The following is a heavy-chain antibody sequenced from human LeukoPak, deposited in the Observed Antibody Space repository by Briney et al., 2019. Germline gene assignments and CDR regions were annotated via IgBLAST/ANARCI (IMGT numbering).Heavy chain of an antibody. J-gene: IGHJ3*02. D-gene: IGHD2-2*01. CDR3: VRTRLSDHIVPAAERADDACDM. V-gene: IGHV4-4*07. CDR2: IYTSGST. CDR1: GGSISSYY. Sequence: SETLSLTCTVSGGSISSYYRSWIRQPAGKGLEWIGRIYTSGSTNYNPSLKSRVTMSVDTSKNQFSLKLSSVAAADTAVYFCVRTRLSDHIVPAAERADDACDMWGQGTMVTVSS.